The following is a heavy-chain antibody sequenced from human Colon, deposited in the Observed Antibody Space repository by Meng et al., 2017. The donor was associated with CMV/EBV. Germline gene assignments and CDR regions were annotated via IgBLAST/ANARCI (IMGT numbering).Heavy chain of an antibody. V-gene: IGHV2-5*02. CDR2: IYWDDDT. CDR1: GFSFTTDKAG. D-gene: IGHD5-12*01. CDR3: VHRSYSGQDDY. Sequence: QITLKESRPTLVKPTQTLTLTCTFSGFSFTTDKAGVGWIRHPPGKALEWLALIYWDDDTRYSPSLKTRLTITRDTSKNQVILTMTNMDPADTATYYCVHRSYSGQDDYWGQGAWSPSPQ. J-gene: IGHJ4*02.